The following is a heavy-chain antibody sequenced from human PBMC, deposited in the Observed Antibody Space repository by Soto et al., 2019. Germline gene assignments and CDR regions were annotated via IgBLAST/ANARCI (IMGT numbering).Heavy chain of an antibody. D-gene: IGHD1-26*01. Sequence: QVQLVQSGAELKKPGASVKVSCKSSGYTFTSYDFNWVRQATGQGPEWMGWMNPTSGNTGYAQKFQGRVTMTRDTSISTAYMELSSLRSDDTAVYYCARAPRERGFDYWGPGTLVTVSS. CDR1: GYTFTSYD. V-gene: IGHV1-8*01. J-gene: IGHJ4*02. CDR3: ARAPRERGFDY. CDR2: MNPTSGNT.